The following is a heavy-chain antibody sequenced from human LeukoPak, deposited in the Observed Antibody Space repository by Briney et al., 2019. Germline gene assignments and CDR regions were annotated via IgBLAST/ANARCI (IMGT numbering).Heavy chain of an antibody. CDR2: VYKSGTT. Sequence: SETLSLTCSVSRDYIRHIDYYWVWIRQPPGKGLEWIGNVYKSGTTPYNPSLSSRVTMSIDTSKSQFSLRVNSVTAADSAVYYCARLIVGCTDGVCYKGHLYWGQGTLVTVSS. J-gene: IGHJ4*02. D-gene: IGHD2-8*01. CDR3: ARLIVGCTDGVCYKGHLY. CDR1: RDYIRHIDYY. V-gene: IGHV4-39*07.